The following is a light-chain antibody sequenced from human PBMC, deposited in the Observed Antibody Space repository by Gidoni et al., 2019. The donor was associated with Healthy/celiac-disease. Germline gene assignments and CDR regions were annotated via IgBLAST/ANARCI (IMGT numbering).Light chain of an antibody. CDR2: KAS. V-gene: IGKV1-5*03. CDR1: QSISSW. CDR3: QQYNSYPWT. Sequence: DIQMTQSPSTLSASVGDRVTITSRASQSISSWLAWYQQKPGKAPKLLIYKASSLESGVPSRFRGSGSGTEFTLTISSLQPDDFATYYCQQYNSYPWTFGQGTKVEIK. J-gene: IGKJ1*01.